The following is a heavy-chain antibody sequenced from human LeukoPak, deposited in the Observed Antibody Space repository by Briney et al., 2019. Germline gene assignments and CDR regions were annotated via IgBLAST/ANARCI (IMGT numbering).Heavy chain of an antibody. D-gene: IGHD4-11*01. CDR1: GFTFSSYS. J-gene: IGHJ6*02. V-gene: IGHV3-48*01. CDR3: ARAFNSNYYGMDV. CDR2: ISSRSSTI. Sequence: GGSLRLSCAASGFTFSSYSMNWVRQAPGKGLEWVSYISSRSSTIYYADSVKGRFTISRDNAKNSLYLQMNSLRAEDTAVYYCARAFNSNYYGMDVWGQGTTVTVSS.